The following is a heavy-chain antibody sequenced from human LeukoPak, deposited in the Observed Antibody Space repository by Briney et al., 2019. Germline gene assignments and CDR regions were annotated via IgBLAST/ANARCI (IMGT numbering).Heavy chain of an antibody. V-gene: IGHV3-7*03. Sequence: GSLRLSCAASGFTFSSYWMSRVRQAPGKGLEWVANIKQDGSEKYYVDSVKGRFTISRDNAKNSLYLQMNSLRAEDTAVYYCARVARSVYYWFDPWGQGTLVTVSS. D-gene: IGHD3-10*01. CDR2: IKQDGSEK. CDR3: ARVARSVYYWFDP. J-gene: IGHJ5*02. CDR1: GFTFSSYW.